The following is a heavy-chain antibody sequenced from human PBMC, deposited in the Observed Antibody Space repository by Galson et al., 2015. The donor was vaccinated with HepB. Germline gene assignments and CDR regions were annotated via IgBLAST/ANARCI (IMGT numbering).Heavy chain of an antibody. D-gene: IGHD6-13*01. V-gene: IGHV7-4-1*02. CDR2: INTNTGNP. CDR3: ARASAGYSSSWPMGYFDL. J-gene: IGHJ2*01. Sequence: QSGAEVKKPGESLKISCKASGYTFTSYAMNWVRQAPGQGLEWMGWINTNTGNPTYAQGFTGRFVFSLDTSVSTAYLQISSLKAEDTAVYYCARASAGYSSSWPMGYFDLWGRGTLVTVSS. CDR1: GYTFTSYA.